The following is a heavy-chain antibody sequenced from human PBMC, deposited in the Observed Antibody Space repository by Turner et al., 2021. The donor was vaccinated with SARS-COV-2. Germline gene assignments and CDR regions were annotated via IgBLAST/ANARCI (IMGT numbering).Heavy chain of an antibody. V-gene: IGHV1-8*01. Sequence: QVQLVQSGAEVKKPGASVKVSCKASGYTFTSYDINWVRQATGQGLEWMGWMNPNSGNTYYAKKFQGRVTMTRTTSKSTAYMELSSLRSEDTAVYSCARGLMGWELPQVYYYYSMDVWGQGTTVTVSS. CDR1: GYTFTSYD. J-gene: IGHJ6*02. CDR3: ARGLMGWELPQVYYYYSMDV. D-gene: IGHD1-26*01. CDR2: MNPNSGNT.